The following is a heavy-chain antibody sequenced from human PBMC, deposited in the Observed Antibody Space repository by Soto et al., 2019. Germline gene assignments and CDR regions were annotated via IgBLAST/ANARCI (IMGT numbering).Heavy chain of an antibody. V-gene: IGHV1-8*01. CDR1: GYTLTELS. D-gene: IGHD3-10*01. J-gene: IGHJ5*02. Sequence: ASVKVSCKVSGYTLTELSMHWVRQATGQGPEWMGWMNANDGRTGYAQKFQGRVTMTRDTSIATAYMELSSLTSEDTAVYYCARNPPSTGWFDPWGQGTRVTVSS. CDR2: MNANDGRT. CDR3: ARNPPSTGWFDP.